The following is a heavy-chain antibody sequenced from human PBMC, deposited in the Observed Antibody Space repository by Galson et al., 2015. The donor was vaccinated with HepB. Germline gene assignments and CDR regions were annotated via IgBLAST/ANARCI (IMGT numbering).Heavy chain of an antibody. D-gene: IGHD4-23*01. V-gene: IGHV1-18*01. J-gene: IGHJ6*03. CDR2: ISAYNGNT. CDR3: ARGLDYGGNSGYYYYMDV. CDR1: GYTFTSYD. Sequence: SVKVSCKASGYTFTSYDISWVRQAPGQGLEWMGWISAYNGNTNYAQKLQGRVTMTTDTSTSTAYMELRSLRSDDTAVYYCARGLDYGGNSGYYYYMDVWGKGATVTVSS.